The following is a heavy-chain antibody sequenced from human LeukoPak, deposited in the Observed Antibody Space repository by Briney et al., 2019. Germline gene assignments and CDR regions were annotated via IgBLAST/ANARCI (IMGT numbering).Heavy chain of an antibody. Sequence: ASVKVSCKASGYSFTGYYIQWVRQAPGQGLEWMGWINPNSGGTNYAQKFQGRVTMTRDTSISTAYMELSRLRSDDTAVYYCARDHSITMVRLYYYYMDVWGKGTTVTISS. D-gene: IGHD3-10*01. CDR1: GYSFTGYY. J-gene: IGHJ6*03. V-gene: IGHV1-2*02. CDR2: INPNSGGT. CDR3: ARDHSITMVRLYYYYMDV.